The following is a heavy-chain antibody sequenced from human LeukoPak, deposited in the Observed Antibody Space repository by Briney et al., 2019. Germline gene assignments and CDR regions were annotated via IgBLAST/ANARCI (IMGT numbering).Heavy chain of an antibody. V-gene: IGHV4-39*07. J-gene: IGHJ4*02. CDR2: IYYSGST. Sequence: SETLSLTCTVSGGSISSSSYYWGWIRQPPGKGLEWIGSIYYSGSTYYNPFLKSRVTISVDTSKNQFSLKLSSVTAADTAVYYCARAIVVVPAAYFDYWGQGTLVTVSS. CDR1: GGSISSSSYY. D-gene: IGHD2-2*01. CDR3: ARAIVVVPAAYFDY.